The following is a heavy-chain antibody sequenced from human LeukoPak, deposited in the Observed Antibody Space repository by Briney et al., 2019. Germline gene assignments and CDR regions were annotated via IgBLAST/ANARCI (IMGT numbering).Heavy chain of an antibody. CDR3: ARQDSRTLHTNYYDSSGYLNWFDP. Sequence: PSETLSLTCAVYGGSFSGYYWSWIRQPPGKGLEWIGEINHSGSTNYNPSLKSRVTISVDTSKNQFSLKLSSVTAADTAVYYCARQDSRTLHTNYYDSSGYLNWFDPWGQGTLVTVSS. J-gene: IGHJ5*02. V-gene: IGHV4-34*01. D-gene: IGHD3-22*01. CDR2: INHSGST. CDR1: GGSFSGYY.